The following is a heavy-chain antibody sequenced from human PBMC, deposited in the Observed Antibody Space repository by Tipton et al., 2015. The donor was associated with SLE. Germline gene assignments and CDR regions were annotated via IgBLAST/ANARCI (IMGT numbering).Heavy chain of an antibody. V-gene: IGHV4-39*07. CDR1: RGSISSGTHY. D-gene: IGHD3-3*01. CDR3: ARLRISGVLTGSYEYGMDV. J-gene: IGHJ6*02. Sequence: TLSLTCTVSRGSISSGTHYWGWIRQPPGKGLEWIGNIYHSGLTYYNPSLKSRVTFSIDTSNNQFSLNLTSVTAADTAVYYCARLRISGVLTGSYEYGMDVWGQGTAVTVSS. CDR2: IYHSGLT.